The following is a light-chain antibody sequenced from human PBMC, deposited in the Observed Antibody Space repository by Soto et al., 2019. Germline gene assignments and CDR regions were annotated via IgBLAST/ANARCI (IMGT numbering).Light chain of an antibody. CDR1: QSVSSSY. V-gene: IGKV3-20*01. CDR3: QQYGSSPLT. Sequence: EIVLTQSPGTLSLSPGERATLSGRASQSVSSSYLAWYQQKPGQPPRLLIYGASSRATGIPDRFSGSGSGTDFTLTISRLEPEDFAVYYCQQYGSSPLTFGGGTKVEIK. CDR2: GAS. J-gene: IGKJ4*01.